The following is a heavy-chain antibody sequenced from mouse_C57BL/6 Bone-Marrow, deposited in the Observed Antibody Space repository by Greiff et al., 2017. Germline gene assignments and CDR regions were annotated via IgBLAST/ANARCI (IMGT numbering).Heavy chain of an antibody. CDR2: IDPSDSYT. CDR3: ARLGWLLLFAY. J-gene: IGHJ3*01. D-gene: IGHD2-3*01. V-gene: IGHV1-59*01. CDR1: GYTFTSYW. Sequence: QVQLKESGAELVRPGTSVKLSCKASGYTFTSYWMHWVKQRPGQGLEWIGVIDPSDSYTNYNQKFKGKATLTVDTSSSTAYMQLSSLTSEDSAVYYCARLGWLLLFAYWGQGTLVTVSA.